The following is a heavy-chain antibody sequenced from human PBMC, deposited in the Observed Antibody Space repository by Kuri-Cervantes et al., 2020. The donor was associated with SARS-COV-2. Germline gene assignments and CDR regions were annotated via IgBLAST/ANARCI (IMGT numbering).Heavy chain of an antibody. CDR2: INHSGST. J-gene: IGHJ2*01. V-gene: IGHV4-34*01. CDR3: AQSRSIAARRPWYFDL. Sequence: GSLRLSCAVYGGSFSGYYWSWIRQPPGKGLEWIGEINHSGSTNYNPSLKSRVTISVDTSKNQFSLKLSSVTAADTAVYYCAQSRSIAARRPWYFDLWGRGTLVTVSS. CDR1: GGSFSGYY. D-gene: IGHD6-6*01.